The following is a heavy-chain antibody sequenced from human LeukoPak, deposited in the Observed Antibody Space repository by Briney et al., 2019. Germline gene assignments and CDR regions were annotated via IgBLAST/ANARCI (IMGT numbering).Heavy chain of an antibody. D-gene: IGHD5-18*01. CDR3: AKDSSYGEFYYFDY. CDR1: GFTFDDYA. V-gene: IGHV3-9*01. Sequence: PGGSLRLSCAASGFTFDDYAMHWVRQAPGKGLEWVSGISWNSGSIGYADSVKGRFTISRDNAKNSLYLQMNSLRAEDTALYYCAKDSSYGEFYYFDYWGQGTLVTASS. CDR2: ISWNSGSI. J-gene: IGHJ4*02.